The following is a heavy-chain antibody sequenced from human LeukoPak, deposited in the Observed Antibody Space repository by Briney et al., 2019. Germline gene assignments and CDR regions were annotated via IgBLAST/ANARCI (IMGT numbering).Heavy chain of an antibody. V-gene: IGHV3-30*18. J-gene: IGHJ4*02. CDR3: AKFAGSYDSHDY. Sequence: PGGSLRLSCAASGFTLSSYGMHWVRQAPGKGLEWVAVISYDGSNKYYADSVKGRFTISRDNSKNTLYLQMNSLRAEDTAVYYCAKFAGSYDSHDYWGQGTLVTVSS. D-gene: IGHD3-10*01. CDR1: GFTLSSYG. CDR2: ISYDGSNK.